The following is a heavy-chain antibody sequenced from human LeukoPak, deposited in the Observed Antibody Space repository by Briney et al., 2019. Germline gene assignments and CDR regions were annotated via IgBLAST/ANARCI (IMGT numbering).Heavy chain of an antibody. CDR1: GASITNS. CDR3: ARWDELDWAFGT. J-gene: IGHJ5*02. V-gene: IGHV4-59*08. D-gene: IGHD2-21*01. Sequence: SETLSLTCSVSGASITNSWNWLRQSPGKGLEWIGYFSLGETTSHTSSLKSRVTISRDTSKNQVSLKLTSVTAADTAVYYCARWDELDWAFGTWGPGTLVTVSS. CDR2: FSLGETT.